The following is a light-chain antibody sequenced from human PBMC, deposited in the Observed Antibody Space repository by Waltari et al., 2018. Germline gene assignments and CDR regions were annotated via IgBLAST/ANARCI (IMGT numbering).Light chain of an antibody. CDR1: QDIYND. CDR3: QQYDSLPLS. Sequence: DIRMTQSPSSLSASVGDRVTITCQASQDIYNDFDWYQQKPGKAPKLLIYDAFNLETGVPSRFSGSGSGTHFTLTISSLQPEDAATYYCQQYDSLPLSFGGGTKVDIK. J-gene: IGKJ4*01. CDR2: DAF. V-gene: IGKV1-33*01.